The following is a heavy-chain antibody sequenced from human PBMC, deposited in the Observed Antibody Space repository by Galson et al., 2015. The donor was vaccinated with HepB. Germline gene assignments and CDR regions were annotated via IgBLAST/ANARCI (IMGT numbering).Heavy chain of an antibody. CDR2: TSYTGST. Sequence: ETLSLTCTVSGGSISSTSYYWGWIRQPPGKGLEWIGSTSYTGSTDYNPSLKSRVTISADTSKNQFSLKLTSVTAADTAVYFCARLPVKGMVVNHWGQGALVTVSS. J-gene: IGHJ1*01. D-gene: IGHD2-8*01. CDR3: ARLPVKGMVVNH. V-gene: IGHV4-39*01. CDR1: GGSISSTSYY.